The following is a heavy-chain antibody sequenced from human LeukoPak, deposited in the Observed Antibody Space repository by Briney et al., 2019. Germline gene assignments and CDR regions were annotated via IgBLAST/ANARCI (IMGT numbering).Heavy chain of an antibody. Sequence: SETLSLTCTVSGGSISRYYWSWIRQPPGKGLEWIGYIYYSGSTDCNPSLKSRVTISVDTSSNQFSLKVTSVTAADTAVYCCARSKSWGFDALHIWGQGTMVTVSS. CDR3: ARSKSWGFDALHI. V-gene: IGHV4-59*08. D-gene: IGHD7-27*01. CDR2: IYYSGST. CDR1: GGSISRYY. J-gene: IGHJ3*02.